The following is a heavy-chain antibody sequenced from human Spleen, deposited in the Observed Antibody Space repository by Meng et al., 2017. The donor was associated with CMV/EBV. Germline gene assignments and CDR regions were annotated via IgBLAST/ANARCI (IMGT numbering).Heavy chain of an antibody. CDR3: AKGRGESDAFDI. Sequence: GESLKISCAGSGFTFSSYEMNWVRQAPGKGLEWVAVISHDGSNKYYADSVKGRFTISRDNSKNTLYLQMDSLRAEDTAVYYCAKGRGESDAFDIWGQGTMVTVSS. J-gene: IGHJ3*02. D-gene: IGHD4-17*01. V-gene: IGHV3-30*04. CDR1: GFTFSSYE. CDR2: ISHDGSNK.